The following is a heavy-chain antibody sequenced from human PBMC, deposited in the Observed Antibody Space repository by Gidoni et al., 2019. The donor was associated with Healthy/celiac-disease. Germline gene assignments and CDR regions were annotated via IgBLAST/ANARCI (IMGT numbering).Heavy chain of an antibody. CDR2: ILYDGSNK. Sequence: QVQLVESGGGWFQPGRSLRLSCAASGFPCSSYDRHWVRQAPGKGLEWVAVILYDGSNKYYADSVKGRFTTSRDNSKNTLYLQMNSLRAEDTAVYYCGRLSSSWYEGGYWGQGTLVTVSS. V-gene: IGHV3-30-3*01. CDR1: GFPCSSYD. CDR3: GRLSSSWYEGGY. J-gene: IGHJ4*02. D-gene: IGHD6-13*01.